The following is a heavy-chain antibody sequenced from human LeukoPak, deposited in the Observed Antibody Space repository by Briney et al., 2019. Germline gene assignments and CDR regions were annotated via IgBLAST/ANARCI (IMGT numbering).Heavy chain of an antibody. Sequence: PGGSLRLSCAASGFTFSSYAMSWVRQAPGKGLEWVSAISGSGGSTYYADSVKGRFTISRDNSKNTLYLQMNSLRAEDTAVYYCASFEDTAMVVKEDYWGQGTLVTVSS. CDR2: ISGSGGST. V-gene: IGHV3-23*01. CDR1: GFTFSSYA. CDR3: ASFEDTAMVVKEDY. J-gene: IGHJ4*02. D-gene: IGHD5-18*01.